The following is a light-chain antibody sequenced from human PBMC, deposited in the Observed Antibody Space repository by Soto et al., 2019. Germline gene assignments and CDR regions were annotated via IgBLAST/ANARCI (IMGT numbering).Light chain of an antibody. CDR2: DVS. CDR3: QQRSHWPRT. J-gene: IGKJ1*01. Sequence: IAVTRSPATLSSCPWKRATLSCRASQNISSYLIWYQQKPGQAPRLLIYDVSNRATGIPARFSGSGYGTDFSLTISSLEPEDFAVYYCQQRSHWPRTFGQGTKVDI. CDR1: QNISSY. V-gene: IGKV3-11*01.